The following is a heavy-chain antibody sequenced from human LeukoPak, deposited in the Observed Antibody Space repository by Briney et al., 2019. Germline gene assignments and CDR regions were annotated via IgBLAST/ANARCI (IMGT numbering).Heavy chain of an antibody. CDR2: IKHDGSEK. V-gene: IGHV3-7*01. J-gene: IGHJ4*02. D-gene: IGHD3-10*01. CDR3: ARVPTSGY. CDR1: GFTFSSYW. Sequence: PGGSLRFSCAASGFTFSSYWMSWVRQAPGKGLEFVANIKHDGSEKSYVDSVKGRFTISRDNAKNSLYLQMDSLRAEDTAVYYCARVPTSGYWGQGTLVTVSS.